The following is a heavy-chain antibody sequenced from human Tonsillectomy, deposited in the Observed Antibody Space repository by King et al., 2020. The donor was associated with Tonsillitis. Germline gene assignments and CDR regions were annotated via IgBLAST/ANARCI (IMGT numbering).Heavy chain of an antibody. CDR2: IIPILGIA. CDR1: GGTFSSYA. J-gene: IGHJ6*03. D-gene: IGHD3-9*01. CDR3: ARDPGYYDILTGYYFSDYYYYMDV. Sequence: VQLVESGAEVKKPGSSVKVSCKASGGTFSSYAISWVRQAPGQGLEWMGRIIPILGIANYAQKFQGRVTITADKSTSTAYMELSSLRSEETAVYYCARDPGYYDILTGYYFSDYYYYMDVWGKGTTVTVSS. V-gene: IGHV1-69*09.